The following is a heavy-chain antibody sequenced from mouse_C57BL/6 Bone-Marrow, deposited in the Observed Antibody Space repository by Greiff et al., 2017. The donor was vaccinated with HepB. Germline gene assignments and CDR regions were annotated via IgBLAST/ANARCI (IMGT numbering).Heavy chain of an antibody. V-gene: IGHV14-4*01. CDR1: GFNIKDDY. Sequence: EVQLQQSGAELVRPGASVKLSCTASGFNIKDDYMHWVKQRPEQGLEWIGWIDPENGDTEYASKFQGKATITADTSSNTAYLQLSSLTSEDTAVYYCTTLFITTVVATNYYAMDYWGQGTSVTVSS. D-gene: IGHD1-1*01. J-gene: IGHJ4*01. CDR3: TTLFITTVVATNYYAMDY. CDR2: IDPENGDT.